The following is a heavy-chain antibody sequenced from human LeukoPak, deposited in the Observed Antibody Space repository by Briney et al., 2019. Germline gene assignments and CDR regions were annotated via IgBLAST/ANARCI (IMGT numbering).Heavy chain of an antibody. Sequence: PSETLSLTCTVPGGSLSSYYWSWIRQPPGKGLEWIGYIYYSGSTNYNPSLKSRVTISVDTSKNQFSLKLSSVTAADTAVYYCARAKRGYSGYELDYWGQGTLVTVSS. J-gene: IGHJ4*02. CDR3: ARAKRGYSGYELDY. V-gene: IGHV4-59*01. D-gene: IGHD5-12*01. CDR2: IYYSGST. CDR1: GGSLSSYY.